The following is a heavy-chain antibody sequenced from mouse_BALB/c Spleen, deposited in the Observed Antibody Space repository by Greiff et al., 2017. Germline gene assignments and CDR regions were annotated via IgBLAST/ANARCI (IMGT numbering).Heavy chain of an antibody. CDR2: INSNGGST. Sequence: DVQLVESGGGLVQPGGSLKLSCAASGFTFSSYGMSWVRQTPDKRLELVATINSNGGSTYYPDSVKGRFTISRDNAKNTLYLQMSSLKSEDTAKSSFESWGQYYGSSYALDYWGQGTSVTVSS. J-gene: IGHJ4*01. CDR1: GFTFSSYG. V-gene: IGHV5-6-3*01. D-gene: IGHD1-1*01. CDR3: ESWGQYYGSSYALDY.